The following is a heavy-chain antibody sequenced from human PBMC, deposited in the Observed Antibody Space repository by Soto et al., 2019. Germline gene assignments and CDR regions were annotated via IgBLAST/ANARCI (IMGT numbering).Heavy chain of an antibody. D-gene: IGHD4-17*01. CDR2: IYSGGGT. J-gene: IGHJ4*02. CDR3: VCSPTMTSYAGYSVS. V-gene: IGHV3-66*01. CDR1: GFTVSNNY. Sequence: GGSLRLSCAASGFTVSNNYMSWFHQAPGKGLEYVSVIYSGGGTYYADSVKGRFTISRDNSKNTLYLQMNSLGAEDTAVYYCVCSPTMTSYAGYSVSRGQGTLVS.